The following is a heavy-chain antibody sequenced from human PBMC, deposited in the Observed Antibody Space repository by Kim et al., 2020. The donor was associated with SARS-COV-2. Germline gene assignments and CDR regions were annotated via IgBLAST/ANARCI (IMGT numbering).Heavy chain of an antibody. CDR3: AGDPYGAHAFDI. J-gene: IGHJ3*02. V-gene: IGHV4-61*01. CDR1: GGSVSSSSYY. Sequence: SETLSLTCTVSGGSVSSSSYYWSWIRQPPGKGLEWIGYIYYSGSTNYNPSLKSRVTLSVDTSKNQFSLRLSSVTAADTAVYSCAGDPYGAHAFDIWGQGT. CDR2: IYYSGST. D-gene: IGHD3-16*01.